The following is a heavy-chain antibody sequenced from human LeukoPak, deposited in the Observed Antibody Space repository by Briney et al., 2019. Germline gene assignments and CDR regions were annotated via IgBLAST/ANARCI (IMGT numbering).Heavy chain of an antibody. CDR2: IHTSGSA. D-gene: IGHD4-17*01. J-gene: IGHJ4*02. CDR3: ARDIVYLIDEDYG. V-gene: IGHV4-4*07. Sequence: SETLSLTCSVSGSSFNTYYWSWIRQPAGKALEWIGRIHTSGSADYSPSLQSRVTISVDTSKKEFSLKLTSVTAADTAVYYCARDIVYLIDEDYGWGQGILVTVSS. CDR1: GSSFNTYY.